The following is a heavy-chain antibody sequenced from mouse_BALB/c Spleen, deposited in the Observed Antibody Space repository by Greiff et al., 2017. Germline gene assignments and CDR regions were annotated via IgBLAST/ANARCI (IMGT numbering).Heavy chain of an antibody. J-gene: IGHJ4*01. CDR3: TRYGSSSYYAMDY. CDR1: GFTFSNYW. D-gene: IGHD1-1*01. V-gene: IGHV6-6*02. CDR2: IRLKSNNYAT. Sequence: EVQLQESGGGLVQPGGSMKLSCVASGFTFSNYWMNWVRQSPEKGLEWVAEIRLKSNNYATHYAESVKGRFTISRDDSKSSVYLQMNNLRAEDTGIYYCTRYGSSSYYAMDYWGQGTSVTVSS.